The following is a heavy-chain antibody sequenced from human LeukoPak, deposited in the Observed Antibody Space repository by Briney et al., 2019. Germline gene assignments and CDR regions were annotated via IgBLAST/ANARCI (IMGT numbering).Heavy chain of an antibody. CDR1: GGSISSSSYY. Sequence: SETLSLTCTVSGGSISSSSYYWGWIRQPPGKGLEWIGSIYYSGSTYYNPSLKSRVTISVDTSKNQFSLKLSSVTAADTAVYYCARTYYDSRFDPWGQGTLVTVSS. V-gene: IGHV4-39*07. D-gene: IGHD3-3*01. CDR3: ARTYYDSRFDP. CDR2: IYYSGST. J-gene: IGHJ5*02.